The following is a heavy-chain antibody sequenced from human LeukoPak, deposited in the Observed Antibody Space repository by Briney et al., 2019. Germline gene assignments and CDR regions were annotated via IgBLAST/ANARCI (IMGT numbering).Heavy chain of an antibody. V-gene: IGHV3-21*01. Sequence: GGSLRLSCAASGFTFSSYSMNWVRQAPGKGLEWVSSISSSSSYIYYADSVKGRFTISRDNAKNSLYLQMNSLRAEDTAVYYCAREGNPYYYDSSGLLGVRSYFDYWGQGTLVTVSS. J-gene: IGHJ4*02. CDR3: AREGNPYYYDSSGLLGVRSYFDY. CDR1: GFTFSSYS. CDR2: ISSSSSYI. D-gene: IGHD3-22*01.